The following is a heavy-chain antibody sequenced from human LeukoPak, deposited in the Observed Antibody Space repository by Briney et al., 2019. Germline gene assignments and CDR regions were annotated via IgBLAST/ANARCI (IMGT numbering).Heavy chain of an antibody. D-gene: IGHD2-21*02. CDR1: GFTFSGYN. CDR2: ISHNRTYI. J-gene: IGHJ4*02. CDR3: ERDVTLDY. V-gene: IGHV3-21*01. Sequence: PGGSLTLSCAASGFTFSGYNMNWVRQAPGKGLEWVSSISHNRTYIYYADSLKDRFTLPSDNPQHSLYLQTNNLRDREPAVYYCERDVTLDYWGQGSLVTVSS.